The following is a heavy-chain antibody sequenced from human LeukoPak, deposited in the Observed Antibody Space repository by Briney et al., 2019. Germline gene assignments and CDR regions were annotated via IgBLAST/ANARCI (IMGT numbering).Heavy chain of an antibody. J-gene: IGHJ4*02. D-gene: IGHD6-13*01. CDR1: GFTFSSYA. Sequence: GGSLRLSCAASGFTFSSYAMHWVRQAPGKGLEWVAVISYDGSNKYYADSVKGRFTISRDNSKNTLYLQMSSLRAEDTGVYYCATTLNIATPGHLWGQGALVTVSS. V-gene: IGHV3-30-3*01. CDR2: ISYDGSNK. CDR3: ATTLNIATPGHL.